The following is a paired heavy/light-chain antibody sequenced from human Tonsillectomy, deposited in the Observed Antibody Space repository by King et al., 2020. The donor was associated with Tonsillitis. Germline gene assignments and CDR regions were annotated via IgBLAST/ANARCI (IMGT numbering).Heavy chain of an antibody. J-gene: IGHJ4*02. CDR3: AMRRCSDGVCSFEY. Sequence: EVQLVESGGGLVKPGGSLRLSCAASGFTFSSCSMSWVRQAPGKGLEWVSSISSSGRHTYSADSVSGRFSISRDNIENSLYLQMNNLRAEDTAVYYCAMRRCSDGVCSFEYWGQGTLVTVSS. CDR1: GFTFSSCS. CDR2: ISSSGRHT. V-gene: IGHV3-21*01. D-gene: IGHD2-8*01.
Light chain of an antibody. CDR3: QQYSNWPPWT. CDR2: GAS. J-gene: IGKJ1*01. Sequence: VMTQSPATLSVSPGESVTLSCRASRSISTYLAWYQQKPGQAPRLLISGASTRATGIPARFSGSGSGTEFTLTISSLQAEDSAVYHCQQYSNWPPWTFGQGTKVEVK. V-gene: IGKV3-15*01. CDR1: RSISTY.